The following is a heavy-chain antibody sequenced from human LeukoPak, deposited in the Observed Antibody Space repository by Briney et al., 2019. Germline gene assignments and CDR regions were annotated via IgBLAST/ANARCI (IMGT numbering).Heavy chain of an antibody. J-gene: IGHJ4*02. Sequence: PGGSLRLSCVASGFTFSSYWMHWVRQAPGKGLVWVSRINSDGSTTTYADSVKGRFTISRDNAKNTLYLQMNSLRAEDTAVYYCHSIAAAGTSYWGQGILVTVSS. CDR3: HSIAAAGTSY. CDR1: GFTFSSYW. V-gene: IGHV3-74*01. D-gene: IGHD6-13*01. CDR2: INSDGSTT.